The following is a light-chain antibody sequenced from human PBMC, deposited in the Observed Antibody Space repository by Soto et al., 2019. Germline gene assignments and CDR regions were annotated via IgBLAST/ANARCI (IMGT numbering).Light chain of an antibody. Sequence: QSVLTQPPSASGSPGQSVTISCTGASSDIGSYNFVSWYQQHPDKAPKLLINYVTQRSSGVPDRFSGSKSGNTASLSISGLLAEDEADYYCTAYSGSNFPVVFGGGTKVTVL. CDR2: YVT. V-gene: IGLV2-8*01. CDR3: TAYSGSNFPVV. CDR1: SSDIGSYNF. J-gene: IGLJ2*01.